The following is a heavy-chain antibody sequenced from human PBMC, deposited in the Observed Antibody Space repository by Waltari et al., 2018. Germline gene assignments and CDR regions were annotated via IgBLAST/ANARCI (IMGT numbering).Heavy chain of an antibody. CDR2: IWYDGSNK. CDR1: GFTFSSYG. D-gene: IGHD2-2*01. CDR3: ARETIVVVPNAFDP. J-gene: IGHJ5*02. Sequence: QVQLVESGGGVVQPGRSLRLSCAASGFTFSSYGMHWVRQAPGKGLEWVAVIWYDGSNKYYADSVKGRFTISRDNSKNTLYLQMNSLRAEDTAVYYCARETIVVVPNAFDPWGQGTLVTVSS. V-gene: IGHV3-33*01.